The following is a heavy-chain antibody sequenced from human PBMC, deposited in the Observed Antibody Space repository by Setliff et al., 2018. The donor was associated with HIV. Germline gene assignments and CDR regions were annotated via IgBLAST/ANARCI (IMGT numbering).Heavy chain of an antibody. V-gene: IGHV3-48*03. CDR1: GFSFSTHD. Sequence: GSLRLSCAASGFSFSTHDMNWVRQAPGKGLEWISYITSDGSVKYYADSVKGRFTISRDNATNSLFLQMNSLRAEDTALYYCARAPIAPAGMHYYYYYMDVWGKGTTVTVSS. J-gene: IGHJ6*03. CDR3: ARAPIAPAGMHYYYYYMDV. D-gene: IGHD6-13*01. CDR2: ITSDGSVK.